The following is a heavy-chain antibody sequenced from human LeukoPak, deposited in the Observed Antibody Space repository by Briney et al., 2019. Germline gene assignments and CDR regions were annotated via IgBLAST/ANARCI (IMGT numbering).Heavy chain of an antibody. V-gene: IGHV3-21*01. CDR3: ARDRPRSGLAATDDY. D-gene: IGHD2-15*01. CDR2: ISSSSSYI. CDR1: GFTFSSYS. J-gene: IGHJ4*02. Sequence: KTGGSLRLSCAASGFTFSSYSMNWVRQAPGKGLEWVSSISSSSSYIYYADSVKGRFTISRDNAKNSLYLQMNSLRAEDTAVYYCARDRPRSGLAATDDYWGQGTLVTVSS.